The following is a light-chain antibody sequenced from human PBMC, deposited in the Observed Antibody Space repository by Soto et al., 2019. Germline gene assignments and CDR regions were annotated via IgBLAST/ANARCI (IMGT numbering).Light chain of an antibody. Sequence: VLTQSPATLSLSPWERATLSCRASENVRTFVDWYQQKPGQAPRLLIYGASNRATDIPARFSGSGSGTDFTLTISNLEPEDFAVYYCQQHSHWPPWTFGQGTRLEIK. CDR1: ENVRTF. CDR3: QQHSHWPPWT. CDR2: GAS. V-gene: IGKV3-11*01. J-gene: IGKJ5*01.